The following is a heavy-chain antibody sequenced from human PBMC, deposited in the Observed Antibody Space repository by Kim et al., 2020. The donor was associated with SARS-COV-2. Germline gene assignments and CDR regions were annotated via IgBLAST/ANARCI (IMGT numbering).Heavy chain of an antibody. CDR1: GFTFSSYG. D-gene: IGHD3-10*01. Sequence: GGSLRLSCAASGFTFSSYGMHWVRQAPGKGLEWVAVISYDGSNKYYADSVKGRFTISRDNSKNTLYLQMNSLRAEDTAVYYCAKDQYGSGEGSFDYWGQGTLVTVSS. CDR2: ISYDGSNK. V-gene: IGHV3-30*18. CDR3: AKDQYGSGEGSFDY. J-gene: IGHJ4*02.